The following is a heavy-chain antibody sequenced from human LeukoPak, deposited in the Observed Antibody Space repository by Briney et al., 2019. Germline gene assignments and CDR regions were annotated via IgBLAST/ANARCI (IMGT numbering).Heavy chain of an antibody. CDR1: GIPFIDAW. D-gene: IGHD1-26*01. CDR3: ARALRIYYYFDY. J-gene: IGHJ4*02. V-gene: IGHV3-23*01. CDR2: FSPSGGGT. Sequence: GGSLRLSCELSGIPFIDAWMSWVRQAPGKGLEWVSAFSPSGGGTYYADSVKGRFTISRDNSKNTLYLQMNSLRAEDTAVYYCARALRIYYYFDYWGQGTLVTVSS.